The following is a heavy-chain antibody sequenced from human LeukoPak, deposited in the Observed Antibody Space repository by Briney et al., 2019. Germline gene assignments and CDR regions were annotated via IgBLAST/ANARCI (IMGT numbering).Heavy chain of an antibody. D-gene: IGHD3-3*01. V-gene: IGHV3-21*01. J-gene: IGHJ3*02. Sequence: PGGSLRLSCAASGFTFSSYSMNWVRQAPGKGLEWVSSISSSSSYIYYADSVKGRFTISRDNAKNSLYLQMNSLRAEDTAVYYCARDLGGGDNYDFWSGYYTGAVFDIWGQGIMVTVSS. CDR3: ARDLGGGDNYDFWSGYYTGAVFDI. CDR1: GFTFSSYS. CDR2: ISSSSSYI.